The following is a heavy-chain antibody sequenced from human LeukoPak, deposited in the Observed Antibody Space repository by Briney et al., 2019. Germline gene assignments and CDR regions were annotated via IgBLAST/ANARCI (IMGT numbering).Heavy chain of an antibody. CDR2: ISYSGSI. Sequence: SETLSLTCTVSGASISSHYRSWIRQPPGKGLEWIGYISYSGSINYNPSLRSRVTISVDTSKNQFSLKVGSVTATDTAVYYCARHPGAMTIVNIAAEAPDSWGQGTLVTV. V-gene: IGHV4-59*08. D-gene: IGHD4-11*01. J-gene: IGHJ4*02. CDR1: GASISSHY. CDR3: ARHPGAMTIVNIAAEAPDS.